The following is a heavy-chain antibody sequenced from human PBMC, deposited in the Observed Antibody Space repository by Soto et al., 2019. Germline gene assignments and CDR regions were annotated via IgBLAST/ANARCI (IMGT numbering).Heavy chain of an antibody. CDR3: AHAGDFDLLSFDR. Sequence: LKKPGLRLVRPPQTPPLPSPSLGSSLTTTRLGVPGTLHPPGRALEWLALIYWDVDKRYSPSLKNRLTVSKDTSTNRVVLTITNISPDDTGTYFCAHAGDFDLLSFDRWGPGTLVTVSS. V-gene: IGHV2-5*02. CDR2: IYWDVDK. J-gene: IGHJ4*02. D-gene: IGHD2-15*01. CDR1: GSSLTTTRLG.